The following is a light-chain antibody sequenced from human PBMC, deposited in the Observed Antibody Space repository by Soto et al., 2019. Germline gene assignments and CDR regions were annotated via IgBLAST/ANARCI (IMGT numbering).Light chain of an antibody. J-gene: IGKJ2*01. CDR3: QQYSSLPHT. Sequence: ESGLTQSPGTLSLSPGERATLSCRATQSVTNNYFAWYQQKPGQSPRLLIYGVSSRATDIPDRFSGSGSGTDFTLTISRLEPEDFVVYYCQQYSSLPHTFGQGTKLEVK. CDR1: QSVTNNY. CDR2: GVS. V-gene: IGKV3-20*01.